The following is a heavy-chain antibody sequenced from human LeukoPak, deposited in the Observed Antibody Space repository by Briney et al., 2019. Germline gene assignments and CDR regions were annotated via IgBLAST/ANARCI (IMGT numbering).Heavy chain of an antibody. Sequence: GGSLRLSCAASGFTFSSYGMSCVRQAPGKGLEWVSAISGSGGSTYYADSVKGRFTISRDNPKNTLYLQMNSLRAEDTAVYYCAKPPYDRSGYYYDYWGQGTLVTVSS. J-gene: IGHJ4*02. CDR1: GFTFSSYG. CDR3: AKPPYDRSGYYYDY. CDR2: ISGSGGST. D-gene: IGHD3-22*01. V-gene: IGHV3-23*01.